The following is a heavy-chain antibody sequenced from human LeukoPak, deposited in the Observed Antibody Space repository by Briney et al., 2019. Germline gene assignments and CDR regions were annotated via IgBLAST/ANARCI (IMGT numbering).Heavy chain of an antibody. CDR1: GGSISSYY. CDR3: AKDSSTWGNLAGHFDS. Sequence: SETLSLTCTVSGGSISSYYWSWIRQPPGKGLEWIGYIYYSGSTNYNTNYNPSLKSRVTISVDTSKNQFSLKLTSVTAADTAVYYCAKDSSTWGNLAGHFDSWGQGTLVTVSS. D-gene: IGHD6-13*01. V-gene: IGHV4-59*12. J-gene: IGHJ4*02. CDR2: IYYSGSTNYNT.